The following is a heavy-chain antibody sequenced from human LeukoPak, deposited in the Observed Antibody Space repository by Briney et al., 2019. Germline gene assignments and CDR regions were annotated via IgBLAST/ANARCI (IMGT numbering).Heavy chain of an antibody. CDR2: ISTSGST. D-gene: IGHD3-10*01. J-gene: IGHJ5*02. CDR1: GFTFSSYA. V-gene: IGHV4-4*07. Sequence: GSLRLSCAASGFTFSSYAMNWVRQAPGKGLEWIGRISTSGSTNYNPSLKSRVTMSVDTSKSQFSLSLRSVTAADTAVYYCARDDRVEGGENWFDPWGQGTLVTVSS. CDR3: ARDDRVEGGENWFDP.